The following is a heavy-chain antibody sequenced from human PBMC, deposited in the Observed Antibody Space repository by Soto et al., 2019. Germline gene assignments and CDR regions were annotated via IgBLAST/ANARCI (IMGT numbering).Heavy chain of an antibody. D-gene: IGHD6-19*01. V-gene: IGHV1-58*01. Sequence: ASVKVSCKTSGFTFSTSAVHWVRQARGHRLQWIGWIDVGSGNANYAQMFQDRVTMSRDTSTSTAYLELNRLRSDDTAVYYCASSLRMGIQFGFDYWGQGTLVTVSS. CDR2: IDVGSGNA. CDR3: ASSLRMGIQFGFDY. J-gene: IGHJ4*02. CDR1: GFTFSTSA.